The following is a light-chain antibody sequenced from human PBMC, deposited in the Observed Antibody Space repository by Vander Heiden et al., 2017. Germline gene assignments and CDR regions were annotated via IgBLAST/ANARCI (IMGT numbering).Light chain of an antibody. CDR2: DVS. Sequence: QSALTQPRSVSGSPGQSVTISCTGTSSDVGGYNYVSWYQQHPGKAPKLIIYDVSKRPSGVPDRFSGSKSGNTASLTISGLQAEDEADYYCCSYAGSYTFLVFGGGTKLTGL. CDR1: SSDVGGYNY. J-gene: IGLJ3*02. V-gene: IGLV2-11*01. CDR3: CSYAGSYTFLV.